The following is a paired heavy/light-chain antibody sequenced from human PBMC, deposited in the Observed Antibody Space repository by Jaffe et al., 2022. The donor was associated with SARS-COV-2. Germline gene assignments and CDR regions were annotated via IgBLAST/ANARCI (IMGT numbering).Light chain of an antibody. V-gene: IGKV1-39*01. CDR1: QSVSSY. J-gene: IGKJ3*01. CDR3: QQSYSTVCT. Sequence: DIQMTQSPSSLSASVGDRVTITCRASQSVSSYLNWYQQKPGKAPKLLIYAASSLQSGVPSRFSGSGSGTDFTLTISSLQPEDFATYYCQQSYSTVCTFGPGTKVDIK. CDR2: AAS.
Heavy chain of an antibody. CDR3: AKGIPNTHNWNYPAGGMDV. V-gene: IGHV3-23*01. Sequence: EVEVLESGGGLVQPGGSLRLSCAASGFSFNIYAMNWVRHIPGKGLEWVSVISGGGGTTYYAESVKGRFTTSRDNSKNTLYLEMNSLRVEDTAVYYCAKGIPNTHNWNYPAGGMDVWGQGTTVTVSS. J-gene: IGHJ6*02. CDR1: GFSFNIYA. D-gene: IGHD1-7*01. CDR2: ISGGGGTT.